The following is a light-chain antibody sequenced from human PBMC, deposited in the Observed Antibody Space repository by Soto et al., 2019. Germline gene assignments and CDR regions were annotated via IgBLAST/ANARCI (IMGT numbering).Light chain of an antibody. CDR1: SSDVGGYNY. CDR3: SSYTSSSTSPYV. Sequence: VLTQPASVSGSPGQSIPISCTGASSDVGGYNYVSWYQQHPGKAPKLMIYEVSNRPSGVSNRFSGSKSGNTASLTISGLQAEDEADYHCSSYTSSSTSPYVFGTGTKVTVL. CDR2: EVS. V-gene: IGLV2-14*01. J-gene: IGLJ1*01.